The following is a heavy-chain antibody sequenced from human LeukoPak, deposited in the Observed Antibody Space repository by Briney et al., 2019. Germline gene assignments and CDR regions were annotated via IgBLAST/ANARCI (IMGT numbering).Heavy chain of an antibody. CDR2: VDYSGGT. V-gene: IGHV4-39*07. D-gene: IGHD6-19*01. Sequence: PSETLSLTFTVSGDSFSSVTDYWAWIRQPPGKGLEWIASVDYSGGTYYNPSLESRVAISADMSKNQFSLKLTSVTGADTAVYYCAGERGEEYSSGWYKTNYFDNWGQGIRVTVSS. J-gene: IGHJ4*02. CDR3: AGERGEEYSSGWYKTNYFDN. CDR1: GDSFSSVTDY.